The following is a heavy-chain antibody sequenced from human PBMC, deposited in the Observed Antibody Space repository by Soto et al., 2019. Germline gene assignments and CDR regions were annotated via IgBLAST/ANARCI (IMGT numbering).Heavy chain of an antibody. CDR3: AICMWRLVVVVSATPGGMDV. Sequence: QVQLVASGGGVGQPGRSLRLSCAASGFTFSSYGMHWVRQAPGKGLEWAAGIWYDGRNKYYADSVKGRFTISRDNSKNTLYLEMNSLRAEDRAVYYCAICMWRLVVVVSATPGGMDVWGQGTTVTVSS. CDR2: IWYDGRNK. D-gene: IGHD2-15*01. CDR1: GFTFSSYG. J-gene: IGHJ6*02. V-gene: IGHV3-33*01.